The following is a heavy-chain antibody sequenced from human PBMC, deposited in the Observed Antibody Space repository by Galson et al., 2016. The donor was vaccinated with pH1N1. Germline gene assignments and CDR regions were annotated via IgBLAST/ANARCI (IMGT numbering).Heavy chain of an antibody. D-gene: IGHD2-21*02. CDR2: INQGGSER. J-gene: IGHJ4*02. CDR1: GFTLSYFW. Sequence: SLRLSCAASGFTLSYFWMSWVRQAPGKGLEWVANINQGGSERHYVDSVKGRFTISRDNAKNSMYLQMNSLRAEDTAVYYCVRKIGGDSSYWGQGVLVTVSS. V-gene: IGHV3-7*03. CDR3: VRKIGGDSSY.